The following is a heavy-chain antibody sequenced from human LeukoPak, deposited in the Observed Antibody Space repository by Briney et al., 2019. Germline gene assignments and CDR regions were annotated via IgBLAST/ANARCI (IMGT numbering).Heavy chain of an antibody. Sequence: SETLSLTCTVSGGSISSGYYWGWIRQPPGKGLEWIGSIYHSGSTYYNPSLKSRVTISVDTSKNQFSLKLSSVTAADTAVYYCARAPHVAAAGTGRPSWFDPWGQGILVTVSS. D-gene: IGHD6-13*01. CDR1: GGSISSGYY. V-gene: IGHV4-38-2*02. CDR3: ARAPHVAAAGTGRPSWFDP. CDR2: IYHSGST. J-gene: IGHJ5*02.